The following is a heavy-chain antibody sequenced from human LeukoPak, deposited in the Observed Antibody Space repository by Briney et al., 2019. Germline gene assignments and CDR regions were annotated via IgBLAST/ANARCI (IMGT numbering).Heavy chain of an antibody. V-gene: IGHV1-8*02. J-gene: IGHJ6*03. D-gene: IGHD2-15*01. CDR3: ARGPGGSYMDV. CDR1: GYTFTSYG. Sequence: ASVKVSCKASGYTFTSYGINSVRQATGQGLGWMGWMNPNSGNTGYAQKFQGRVTMTRNTSISTAYMELSSLRSGDTAVYYCARGPGGSYMDVWGKGTTVTISS. CDR2: MNPNSGNT.